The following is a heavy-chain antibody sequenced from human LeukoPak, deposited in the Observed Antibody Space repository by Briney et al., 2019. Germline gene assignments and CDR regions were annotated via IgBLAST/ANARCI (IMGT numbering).Heavy chain of an antibody. J-gene: IGHJ5*02. CDR2: INQDGSNE. Sequence: GGSLRLSCAASGFTFSNYWMTWVRQAPGKGLEWVAHINQDGSNEYYMDSVKARFTISSDNATNSLYLQMNSLRAEDTAVYYCARVPKARNWFDPWGQGTLVTVSS. V-gene: IGHV3-7*01. CDR1: GFTFSNYW. CDR3: ARVPKARNWFDP.